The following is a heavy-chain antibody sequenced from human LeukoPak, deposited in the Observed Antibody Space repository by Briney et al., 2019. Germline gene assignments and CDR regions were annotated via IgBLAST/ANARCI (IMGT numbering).Heavy chain of an antibody. CDR3: ARGGDYKNDY. Sequence: GGSLRLSCAASGFTFSSYWMHWVRQTPGKVLVWVSRINGAGSSISYADSVKGRVTISRDNAKNTLYLQMNNLRAEDTAVYYCARGGDYKNDYWGQGTLVTVSS. D-gene: IGHD4-17*01. V-gene: IGHV3-74*01. CDR1: GFTFSSYW. J-gene: IGHJ4*02. CDR2: INGAGSSI.